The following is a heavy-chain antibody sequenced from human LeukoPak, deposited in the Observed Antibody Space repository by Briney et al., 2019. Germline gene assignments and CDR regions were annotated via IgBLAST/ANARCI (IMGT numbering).Heavy chain of an antibody. J-gene: IGHJ4*02. CDR2: ISGSGGST. D-gene: IGHD5-18*01. CDR1: GFTFSSYA. V-gene: IGHV3-23*01. Sequence: PGGSLRLSCAASGFTFSSYAMSWVRQAPGKGVEWVSAISGSGGSTYYADSVKGRFTISRDNSKNTLYLQMNSLRAEDTAVYYCAKDKYSYGYRFDYWGQGTLVTVSS. CDR3: AKDKYSYGYRFDY.